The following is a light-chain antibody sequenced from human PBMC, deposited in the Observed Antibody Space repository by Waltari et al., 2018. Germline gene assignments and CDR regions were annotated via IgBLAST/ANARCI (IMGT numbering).Light chain of an antibody. V-gene: IGKV4-1*01. Sequence: DIVMTQSPDSLAMSLGERATIHCRYSRSILSSANNKNYLGWYQKKPGQPPKLPFYWASTRQSGVPDRFSASGSGTDFSLTISSLQAEDVAVYYCQEYYTIPPWAFGQGTKVEIK. CDR3: QEYYTIPPWA. J-gene: IGKJ1*01. CDR1: RSILSSANNKNY. CDR2: WAS.